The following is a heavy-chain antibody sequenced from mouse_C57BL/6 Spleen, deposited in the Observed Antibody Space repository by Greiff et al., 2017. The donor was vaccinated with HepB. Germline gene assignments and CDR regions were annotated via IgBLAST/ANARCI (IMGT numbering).Heavy chain of an antibody. CDR2: ISSGSSTI. CDR1: GFTFSDYG. J-gene: IGHJ4*01. V-gene: IGHV5-17*01. CDR3: ARDAYGKAMDY. Sequence: EVMLVESGGGLVKPGGSLKLSCAASGFTFSDYGMHWVRQAPEKGLEWVAYISSGSSTIYYADTVKGRFTISRDNAKNTLFLQMTSLRSEDTAMYYGARDAYGKAMDYWGQGTSVTVSS. D-gene: IGHD2-1*01.